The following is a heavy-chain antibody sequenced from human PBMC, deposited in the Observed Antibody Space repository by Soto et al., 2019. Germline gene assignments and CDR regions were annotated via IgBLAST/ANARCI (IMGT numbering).Heavy chain of an antibody. V-gene: IGHV3-66*01. CDR1: GFTVSSTY. J-gene: IGHJ6*03. CDR2: IYSGGTT. Sequence: EVQLVESGGGLVQPGGSLRLSCAASGFTVSSTYMRWVRQAPGKGLEWVSVIYSGGTTYYADSVKGRFTVSRDSSKNTLYLQMNSLSAEDTAVYYCARDRSSHYCMDVWGKGTTVTVSS. CDR3: ARDRSSHYCMDV.